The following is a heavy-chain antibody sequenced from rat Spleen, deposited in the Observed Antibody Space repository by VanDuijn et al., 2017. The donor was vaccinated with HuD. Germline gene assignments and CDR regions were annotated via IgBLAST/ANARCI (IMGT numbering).Heavy chain of an antibody. CDR2: ISYDGSST. CDR3: ARHVEGYFAY. Sequence: EVQLVESGGGLVQPGRSLKLSCAASGFTFSDYNMAWVRQAPKKGLEWVATISYDGSSTYYRDSVKGRFTISRDNAKSTLYLQMDSLRSEDTATYYCARHVEGYFAYWGQGTLVTVSS. V-gene: IGHV5-7*01. CDR1: GFTFSDYN. J-gene: IGHJ3*01. D-gene: IGHD1-11*01.